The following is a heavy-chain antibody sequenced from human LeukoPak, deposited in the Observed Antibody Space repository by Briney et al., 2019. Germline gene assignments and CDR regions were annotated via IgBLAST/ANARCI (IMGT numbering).Heavy chain of an antibody. CDR2: ISAYNGNT. J-gene: IGHJ5*02. Sequence: ASVKVSCKASGYTFTSYGISWVRQAPGQGLEWMGWISAYNGNTNYAQKLQGRVTMTTDTSTSTAYMELRSLRSDDTAAYYCARAWGGYCSGGSCSNWFDPWGQGTLVTVSS. V-gene: IGHV1-18*01. CDR3: ARAWGGYCSGGSCSNWFDP. CDR1: GYTFTSYG. D-gene: IGHD2-15*01.